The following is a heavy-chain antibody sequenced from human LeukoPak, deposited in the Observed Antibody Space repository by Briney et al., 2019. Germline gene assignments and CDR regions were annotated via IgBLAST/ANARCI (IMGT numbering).Heavy chain of an antibody. D-gene: IGHD3-3*01. V-gene: IGHV4-34*12. CDR3: ARGLASGYPPIPFDY. CDR1: GESFSGYY. Sequence: PSETLSLTCVVYGESFSGYYWTWIRQPPGKGLEWIGEIIDTGSTKYNSSLKSRVTISVDTSKNDFSLNLTSVTAADTAIYYCARGLASGYPPIPFDYWGQGTLVTVSS. CDR2: IIDTGST. J-gene: IGHJ4*02.